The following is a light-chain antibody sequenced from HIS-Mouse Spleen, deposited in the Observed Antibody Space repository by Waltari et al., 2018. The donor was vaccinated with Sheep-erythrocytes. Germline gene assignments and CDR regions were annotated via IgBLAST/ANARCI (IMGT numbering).Light chain of an antibody. Sequence: DIQMTQSPSTLSASVGDRVTITCRASQSISSWLSWYQQKPGKASKLLIYKASSLESGVPSRFSGSGAGTEFTCTISGLQPDDFATYYCQQYNSYSTFGQGTKVEIK. J-gene: IGKJ1*01. CDR3: QQYNSYST. CDR1: QSISSW. V-gene: IGKV1-5*03. CDR2: KAS.